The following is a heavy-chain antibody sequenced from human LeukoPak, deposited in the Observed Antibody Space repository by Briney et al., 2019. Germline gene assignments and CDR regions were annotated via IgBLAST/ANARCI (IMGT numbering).Heavy chain of an antibody. CDR2: ISTYKDNT. D-gene: IGHD4-17*01. V-gene: IGHV1-18*01. Sequence: ASVKVSCKASGYTFTNHGITWVRQAPGQGLEWMGWISTYKDNTKYAQKFQGRVTMTTDTSTSTAYMELRNLRSDDTAVYYCARGSGWEYGDYEGRWFDPWGQGTLVTVSS. CDR3: ARGSGWEYGDYEGRWFDP. CDR1: GYTFTNHG. J-gene: IGHJ5*02.